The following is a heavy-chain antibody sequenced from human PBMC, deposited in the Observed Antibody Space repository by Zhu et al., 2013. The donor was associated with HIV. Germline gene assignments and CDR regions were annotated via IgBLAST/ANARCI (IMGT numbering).Heavy chain of an antibody. D-gene: IGHD3-10*01. CDR1: GFTFSSYA. CDR3: AREGGGRSGHFDY. CDR2: ISYDGSNK. Sequence: VQLVESGGGVVQPGRSLRLSCAASGFTFSSYAMHWVRQAPGKGLEWVAVISYDGSNKYYADSVKGRFTISRDNSKNTLYLQMNSLRAEDTAVYYCAREGGGRSGHFDYWGQGTLVTVSS. V-gene: IGHV3-30-3*01. J-gene: IGHJ4*02.